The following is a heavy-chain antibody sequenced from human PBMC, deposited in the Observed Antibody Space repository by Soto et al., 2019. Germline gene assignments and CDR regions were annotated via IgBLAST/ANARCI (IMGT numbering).Heavy chain of an antibody. CDR2: IFYAGDT. V-gene: IGHV4-31*03. J-gene: IGHJ5*02. D-gene: IGHD4-17*01. Sequence: SETLSLTCTVSGESIATGAFYWSWIRLQSGKGPEWIGSIFYAGDTYYNPSLKSRVEISLDGSQNQFSLNLRSVTAADTAVYYCAREGDYRTWFEPWGPGTLVTVS. CDR1: GESIATGAFY. CDR3: AREGDYRTWFEP.